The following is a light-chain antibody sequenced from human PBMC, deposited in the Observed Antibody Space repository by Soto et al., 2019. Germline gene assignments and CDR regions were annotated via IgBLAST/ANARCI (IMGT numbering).Light chain of an antibody. CDR2: GAS. Sequence: DIVMTQSPATLSLSPGEGATLSCRASQSVRSNLGWYQQKPGQAPSLLIYGASTRATGIPDGFSGSGSGTEFTLTISSLQSEDFAVYYCQQYSNWPRTFGQGTKVDIK. CDR1: QSVRSN. J-gene: IGKJ1*01. CDR3: QQYSNWPRT. V-gene: IGKV3-15*01.